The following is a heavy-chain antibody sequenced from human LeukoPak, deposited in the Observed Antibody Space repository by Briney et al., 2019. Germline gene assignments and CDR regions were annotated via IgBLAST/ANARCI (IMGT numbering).Heavy chain of an antibody. Sequence: PGGSLRLSCAASEFTFSGYWMTWVRQAPGKGLEWVANIREDGSEKYYVDSVKGRFTVSRDNAKNSLYLQVNSLRAEDTAVYYCARLNYDFWSGVWEGYYMDVWGKGTTVTVSS. J-gene: IGHJ6*03. CDR2: IREDGSEK. CDR1: EFTFSGYW. CDR3: ARLNYDFWSGVWEGYYMDV. D-gene: IGHD3-3*01. V-gene: IGHV3-7*01.